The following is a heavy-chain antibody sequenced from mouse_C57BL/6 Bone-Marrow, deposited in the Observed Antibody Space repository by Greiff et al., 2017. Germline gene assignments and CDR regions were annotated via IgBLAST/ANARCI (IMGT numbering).Heavy chain of an antibody. V-gene: IGHV1-55*01. J-gene: IGHJ3*01. CDR3: ARSGYYCYDGAY. D-gene: IGHD2-2*01. CDR2: IYPGSGRT. CDR1: GYTFTSYW. Sequence: QVQLQQPGAELVKPGASVKMSCKASGYTFTSYWITWVKQRPGQGLEWIGDIYPGSGRTNYNERFKGKATLTVDTSSSTAYMQLSSLTSEDSAVYYCARSGYYCYDGAYWGQGTLVTVSA.